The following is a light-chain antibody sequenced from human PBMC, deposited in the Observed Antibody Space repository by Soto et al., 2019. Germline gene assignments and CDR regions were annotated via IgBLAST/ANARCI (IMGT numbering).Light chain of an antibody. J-gene: IGLJ2*01. CDR2: DVS. Sequence: QSALTQPASVSGSPGQSITISCTGASSDVGGYKYVSWYQHHPGKAPKLIIYDVSYRPSGVSNRFSGSKSGNTASLTNSGLQFEDEADYYCSSYTSSTTLHVVFGGRTKLTVL. CDR1: SSDVGGYKY. V-gene: IGLV2-14*03. CDR3: SSYTSSTTLHVV.